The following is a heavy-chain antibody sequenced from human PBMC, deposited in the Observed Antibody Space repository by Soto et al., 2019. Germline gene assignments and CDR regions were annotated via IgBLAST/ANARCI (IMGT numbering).Heavy chain of an antibody. CDR1: GYSFTSYW. V-gene: IGHV5-10-1*01. Sequence: EVQLVQSGAEVKKPGESLRISCKGSGYSFTSYWISWVRQMPGKGLEWMGRIDPSDSYTNYSPSFQGHVTISADKSISTAHLPWSNLKASDTAMYYCARLQAAAGDNDRTFDYWGQGTLVTVSS. CDR3: ARLQAAAGDNDRTFDY. CDR2: IDPSDSYT. D-gene: IGHD6-13*01. J-gene: IGHJ4*02.